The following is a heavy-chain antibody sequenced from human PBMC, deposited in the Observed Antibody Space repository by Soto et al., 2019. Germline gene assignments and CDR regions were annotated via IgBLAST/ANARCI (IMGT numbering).Heavy chain of an antibody. D-gene: IGHD6-13*01. CDR3: ARGGSSSWYGFYFFDN. CDR1: GGSMSSYF. J-gene: IGHJ4*02. CDR2: ISDSGST. V-gene: IGHV4-59*12. Sequence: SETLSLTCTVSGGSMSSYFWSWIRQPPGRGLEWIGYISDSGSTNYKTSLKSRVNISVDTSKNQFSLKVTSVTAADSAVYFCARGGSSSWYGFYFFDNWGPGTLVTVSS.